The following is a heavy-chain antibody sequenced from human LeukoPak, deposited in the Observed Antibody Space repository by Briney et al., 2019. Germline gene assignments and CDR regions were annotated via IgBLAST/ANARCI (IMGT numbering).Heavy chain of an antibody. CDR2: IRGDASRL. V-gene: IGHV3-7*01. CDR1: GFTFSSYG. CDR3: ARDRNYCSSDRCYDVFDI. D-gene: IGHD6-19*01. J-gene: IGHJ3*02. Sequence: PGGSLRLSCAASGFTFSSYGMHWVRQAPGKGLEWVANIRGDASRLYYVDSVKGRFTISRDNAKNSLYLQMSNLRAEDTSVYYCARDRNYCSSDRCYDVFDIWGQGTMVTVFS.